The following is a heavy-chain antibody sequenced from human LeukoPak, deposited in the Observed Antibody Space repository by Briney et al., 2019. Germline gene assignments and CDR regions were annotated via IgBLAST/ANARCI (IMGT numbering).Heavy chain of an antibody. D-gene: IGHD1-26*01. Sequence: PSETLSLTCTVSGGSISSYYWSWIRQPPGKGLEWIGYIYYSGSTNYNPSLKSRVTISVDTSKNQFSLKLSSVTAADTAVYYCARCLGSYCSQFDYWGQGTLVTVSS. J-gene: IGHJ4*02. CDR2: IYYSGST. CDR1: GGSISSYY. CDR3: ARCLGSYCSQFDY. V-gene: IGHV4-59*08.